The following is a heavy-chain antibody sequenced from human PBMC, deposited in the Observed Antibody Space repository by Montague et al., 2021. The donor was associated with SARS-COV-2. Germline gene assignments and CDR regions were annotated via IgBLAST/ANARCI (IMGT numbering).Heavy chain of an antibody. CDR1: GFIFNDHA. V-gene: IGHV3-23*01. Sequence: SLRLSCAASGFIFNDHAVSWVRQAPGRGLEWVSFISGSGRSTYYXDSVRGRFTMSRDTSENTFYLQMNNLRVEDTAIYYCARDWGSRTYNWFDSWGQGTLVTVSS. D-gene: IGHD6-13*01. J-gene: IGHJ5*01. CDR3: ARDWGSRTYNWFDS. CDR2: ISGSGRST.